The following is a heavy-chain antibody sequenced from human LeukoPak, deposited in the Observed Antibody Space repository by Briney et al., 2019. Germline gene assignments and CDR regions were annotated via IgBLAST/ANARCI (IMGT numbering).Heavy chain of an antibody. Sequence: SETLSLTCTVSGGSISSGGYYWSWIRQHPGKGLEWIGYIYYSGSTYYNPSLKSRVTISVDTSKNQFSLKLSSVTAADTAVYYCARAGWEPPQYYYYMDVWGKGTTVTVSS. D-gene: IGHD1-26*01. CDR3: ARAGWEPPQYYYYMDV. CDR1: GGSISSGGYY. CDR2: IYYSGST. V-gene: IGHV4-31*03. J-gene: IGHJ6*03.